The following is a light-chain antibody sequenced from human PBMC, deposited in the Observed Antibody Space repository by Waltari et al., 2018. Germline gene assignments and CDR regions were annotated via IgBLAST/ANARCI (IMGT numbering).Light chain of an antibody. J-gene: IGKJ2*01. Sequence: IVLTQSPASLSLSPGERATLSCRASQSVDNSLAWYQQKPGQAPRLFIYDAVNRPADVPARFSGSGSGTDFTLIISSLEPEDFAVYYCQQRGSWPYTFGQGTKVEI. CDR3: QQRGSWPYT. CDR1: QSVDNS. V-gene: IGKV3-11*01. CDR2: DAV.